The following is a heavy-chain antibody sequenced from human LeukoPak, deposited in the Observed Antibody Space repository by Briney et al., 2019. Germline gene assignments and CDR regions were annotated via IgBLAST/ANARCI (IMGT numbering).Heavy chain of an antibody. CDR1: GFTFSSYA. CDR3: ARDRSKNSYYFDY. CDR2: ISSNGGST. D-gene: IGHD1/OR15-1a*01. V-gene: IGHV3-64*01. Sequence: GGSPRLSCAASGFTFSSYAMHWVRQAPGKGLEYVSAISSNGGSTYYANSVKGRFTISRDNSKNTLYLQMGSLRAEDMAVYYCARDRSKNSYYFDYWGQGTLVTVSS. J-gene: IGHJ4*02.